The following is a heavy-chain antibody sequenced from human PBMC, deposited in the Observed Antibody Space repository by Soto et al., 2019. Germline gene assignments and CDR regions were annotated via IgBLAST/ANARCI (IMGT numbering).Heavy chain of an antibody. CDR2: INWSGGSS. CDR3: VKANDQQLVEGGPFDM. CDR1: GFTFDDFA. D-gene: IGHD6-13*01. J-gene: IGHJ3*02. Sequence: EAQLVESGGGLVQPGRSLRLSCAASGFTFDDFAMHWVRQAPGRGLEWVSGINWSGGSSGYSDSVKGRFTISRDNAKNSLYSEMNSLRVEDTALFYCVKANDQQLVEGGPFDMWGQGTMVTVSS. V-gene: IGHV3-9*01.